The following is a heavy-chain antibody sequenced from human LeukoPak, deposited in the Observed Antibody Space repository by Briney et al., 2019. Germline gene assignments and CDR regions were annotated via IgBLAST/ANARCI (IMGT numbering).Heavy chain of an antibody. Sequence: PGGSLRLSCAASGFTFSSYEMNWVRQAPGKGLEWVANIKQDGSEKYCVDSVEGRFTISRDNAMNSLYLQMNSLRAEDTAVYYCARDLPLFVVVPAAHDYWGQGTLVTVSS. D-gene: IGHD2-2*01. V-gene: IGHV3-7*01. CDR1: GFTFSSYE. CDR3: ARDLPLFVVVPAAHDY. J-gene: IGHJ4*02. CDR2: IKQDGSEK.